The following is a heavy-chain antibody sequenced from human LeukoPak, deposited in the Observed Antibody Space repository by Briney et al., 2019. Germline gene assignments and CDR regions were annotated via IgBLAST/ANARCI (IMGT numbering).Heavy chain of an antibody. CDR2: ISSSGSTI. Sequence: GGSLRLSCAASGFTFSSYSMNWVRQAPGKGREWVSSISSSGSTIYYADSVKGRFTISRDNATNSLYLQMNSLRAEDTAVYYCAELGITMIGGVWGKGTTVTISS. CDR3: AELGITMIGGV. V-gene: IGHV3-48*04. CDR1: GFTFSSYS. D-gene: IGHD3-10*02. J-gene: IGHJ6*04.